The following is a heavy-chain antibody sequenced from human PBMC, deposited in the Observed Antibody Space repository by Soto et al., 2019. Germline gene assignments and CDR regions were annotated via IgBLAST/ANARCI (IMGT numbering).Heavy chain of an antibody. J-gene: IGHJ6*02. Sequence: PSETLSLTCAVSGYSISSGHSWGWSRQPPGKGLEWIGSIFHTGSTYYNPSLKSRVTLSVDTSKNQFSLKLSSVTAADTAVYFCATLPRLDGMDVWGQGTPVTVSS. V-gene: IGHV4-38-2*01. D-gene: IGHD6-25*01. CDR2: IFHTGST. CDR1: GYSISSGHS. CDR3: ATLPRLDGMDV.